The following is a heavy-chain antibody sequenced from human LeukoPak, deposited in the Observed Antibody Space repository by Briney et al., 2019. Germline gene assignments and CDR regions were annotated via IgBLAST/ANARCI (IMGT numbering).Heavy chain of an antibody. D-gene: IGHD3-10*01. CDR3: AKDMDVGGYASGSYFDY. Sequence: GGSLRLSCAASGFTVSNNYMGWVRQAPGKGLEWVAILYGGGATDYADSVKGRFTIARDNSKNTLYLQMNSLRAEDTAEYYCAKDMDVGGYASGSYFDYWGQGTLVTVSS. CDR2: LYGGGAT. J-gene: IGHJ4*02. CDR1: GFTVSNNY. V-gene: IGHV3-53*05.